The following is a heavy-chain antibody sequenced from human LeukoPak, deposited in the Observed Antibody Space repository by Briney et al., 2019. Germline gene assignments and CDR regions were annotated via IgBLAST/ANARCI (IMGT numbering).Heavy chain of an antibody. Sequence: ASVKLSCKAFGYTFTGYWMHWVRQAPGQGPEWMGVISPSGGSTIYAQKFKGRVTLTRDMSTSTDYLELSSLRSEDTAVYYCARVAAEVVGVPGAIGFGWLRRDYYYMDVWGKGTTVTVSS. D-gene: IGHD2-2*02. CDR2: ISPSGGST. V-gene: IGHV1-46*01. CDR3: ARVAAEVVGVPGAIGFGWLRRDYYYMDV. CDR1: GYTFTGYW. J-gene: IGHJ6*03.